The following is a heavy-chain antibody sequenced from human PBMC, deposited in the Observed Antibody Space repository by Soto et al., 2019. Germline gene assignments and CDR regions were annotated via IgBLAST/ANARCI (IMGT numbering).Heavy chain of an antibody. Sequence: QLQLQESGPGLVKPSETLSLTCTVSGGSISSSSYYWGWIRQPPGKGLEWIGSIYYSGSTYYNPSLKSRVTISVDTSKNQFSLKLSSVTAADTAVYYCATGATTVVTHWVYYYGMDVWGQGTTVTVSS. D-gene: IGHD4-17*01. CDR2: IYYSGST. CDR3: ATGATTVVTHWVYYYGMDV. CDR1: GGSISSSSYY. V-gene: IGHV4-39*01. J-gene: IGHJ6*02.